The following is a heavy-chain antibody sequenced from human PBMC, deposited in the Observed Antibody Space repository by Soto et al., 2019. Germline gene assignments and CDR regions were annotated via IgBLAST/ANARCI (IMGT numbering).Heavy chain of an antibody. CDR3: ARGAADTAMVDS. CDR1: GGSFSSYH. V-gene: IGHV4-34*01. D-gene: IGHD5-18*01. CDR2: INHLTTT. J-gene: IGHJ4*02. Sequence: PSETLSLTCAVYGGSFSSYHWSWIRQTPGKGLEWIGEINHLTTTNYNPSLKSRVIISLDTPKSQFSLQLTSVTAADTAVYYCARGAADTAMVDSWGQGTLVTVSS.